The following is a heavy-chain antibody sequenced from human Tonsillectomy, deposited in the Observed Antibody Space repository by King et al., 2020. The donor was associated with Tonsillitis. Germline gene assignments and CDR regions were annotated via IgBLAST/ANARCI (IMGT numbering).Heavy chain of an antibody. CDR2: ISWNSGTI. CDR3: AKSTGNLWFGESLGYYFDY. Sequence: VQLVESGGGLVQPGRSLRLSCAASGFTFDKYAMHWVRQAPGKGLEWVSGISWNSGTIGYADSVRGRFTISRDNAKNSLYLQMNSLRAEDTAFYYFAKSTGNLWFGESLGYYFDYWGQGTLVTVSS. CDR1: GFTFDKYA. V-gene: IGHV3-9*01. D-gene: IGHD3-10*01. J-gene: IGHJ4*02.